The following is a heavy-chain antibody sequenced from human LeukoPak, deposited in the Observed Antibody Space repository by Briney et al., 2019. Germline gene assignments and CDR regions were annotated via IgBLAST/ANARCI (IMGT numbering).Heavy chain of an antibody. D-gene: IGHD3-22*01. CDR2: IIPIFGTA. J-gene: IGHJ4*02. Sequence: GASVKVSCKASGGTFISYAISWVRQAPGQGLEWMGGIIPIFGTANYAQKFQGRVTITADESTSTAYMELSSLRSEDTAAYYCARGPYDSSGYYYKNDYWGQGTLVTVSS. V-gene: IGHV1-69*13. CDR1: GGTFISYA. CDR3: ARGPYDSSGYYYKNDY.